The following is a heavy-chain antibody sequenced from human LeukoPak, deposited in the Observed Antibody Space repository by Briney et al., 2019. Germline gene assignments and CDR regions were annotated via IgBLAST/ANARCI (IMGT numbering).Heavy chain of an antibody. J-gene: IGHJ4*02. CDR1: GFTFSSYA. Sequence: GRSLRLSCAASGFTFSSYAMHWVRQAPGKGLEWVAVISYDGSNKYYADSVKGRFTISRDNSKNTLYLQMNSLRAEDTAVYYCARAGPSMVRGVITTGIFDYWGQGTLVTVSS. CDR3: ARAGPSMVRGVITTGIFDY. V-gene: IGHV3-30*04. D-gene: IGHD3-10*01. CDR2: ISYDGSNK.